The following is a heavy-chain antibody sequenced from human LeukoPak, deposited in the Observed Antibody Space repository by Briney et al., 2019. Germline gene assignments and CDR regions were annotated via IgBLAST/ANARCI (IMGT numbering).Heavy chain of an antibody. J-gene: IGHJ6*02. V-gene: IGHV1-8*01. Sequence: GASVTVSCKASGYTFTSYDINWVRQATGQGLEWMGWMNPNSGNTGYAQKFQGRVTMTRNTSISTAYMELSSLRSEDTAVYYCARALVGYDFWSGYYVGMDVWGQGTTVTVSS. CDR1: GYTFTSYD. CDR3: ARALVGYDFWSGYYVGMDV. D-gene: IGHD3-3*01. CDR2: MNPNSGNT.